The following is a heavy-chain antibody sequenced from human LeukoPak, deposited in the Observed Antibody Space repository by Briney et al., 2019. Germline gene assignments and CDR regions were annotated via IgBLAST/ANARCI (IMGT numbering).Heavy chain of an antibody. CDR1: GYTFTGYG. Sequence: ASVKVPCKASGYTFTGYGISWVRQAPGQGLEWMGWISAYNGNTNYAQKLQGRVTMTTDTSTSTAYMELRSLRSDDTAVYYCARGGWSSSWYSGDWFDPWGQGTLVTVSS. CDR2: ISAYNGNT. D-gene: IGHD6-13*01. CDR3: ARGGWSSSWYSGDWFDP. J-gene: IGHJ5*02. V-gene: IGHV1-18*01.